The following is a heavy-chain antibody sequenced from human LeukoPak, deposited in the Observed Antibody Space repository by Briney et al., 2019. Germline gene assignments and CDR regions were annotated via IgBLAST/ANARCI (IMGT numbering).Heavy chain of an antibody. CDR3: ARHWKSGSYQTVDWFDP. V-gene: IGHV5-51*01. D-gene: IGHD1-26*01. CDR1: GYSFTSYW. CDR2: IYPGDSDT. J-gene: IGHJ5*02. Sequence: GESLKISCKGSGYSFTSYWIGWVRQMPGKGLEWMGSIYPGDSDTRYSPSFQGQVTISADKSISTAYLQWSSLKASDTAMYYCARHWKSGSYQTVDWFDPWGQGTLVTVSS.